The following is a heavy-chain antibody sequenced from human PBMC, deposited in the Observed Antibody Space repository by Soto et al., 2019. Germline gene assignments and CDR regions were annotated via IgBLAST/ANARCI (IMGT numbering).Heavy chain of an antibody. Sequence: SETLSLTCTVSGGSISTGNYYWSWIRQHPGKGLEWIGYIYYSGSTSYNPSLKSRVTISVDTSKNHFSLKLSSVTAADTAVYYCARVFSDSSSFFASWGQGTLVTVSS. CDR2: IYYSGST. CDR3: ARVFSDSSSFFAS. V-gene: IGHV4-31*03. D-gene: IGHD6-13*01. CDR1: GGSISTGNYY. J-gene: IGHJ5*01.